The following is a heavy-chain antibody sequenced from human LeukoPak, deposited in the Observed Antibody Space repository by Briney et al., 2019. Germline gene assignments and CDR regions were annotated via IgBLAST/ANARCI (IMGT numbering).Heavy chain of an antibody. CDR1: GFTFSSYG. D-gene: IGHD3-22*01. CDR3: AREGGYYYDSSGYYQPSPLDY. V-gene: IGHV3-30*03. J-gene: IGHJ4*02. CDR2: ISYDGSNK. Sequence: PGGSLRLSCAASGFTFSSYGMHWVRQAPGKGLEWVAVISYDGSNKYYADSVKGRFTISRDNSKNTLYLQMNSLRAEDTAVYYCAREGGYYYDSSGYYQPSPLDYWGQGTLVTVSS.